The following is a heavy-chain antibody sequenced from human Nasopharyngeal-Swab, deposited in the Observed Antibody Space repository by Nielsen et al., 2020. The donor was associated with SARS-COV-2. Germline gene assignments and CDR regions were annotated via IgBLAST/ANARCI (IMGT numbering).Heavy chain of an antibody. CDR2: IYNSGST. J-gene: IGHJ6*02. V-gene: IGHV4-61*01. CDR1: GDSVSSGSYY. D-gene: IGHD4-23*01. CDR3: ARMTVAWGYYHYYGMDV. Sequence: SETLSLTCTVSGDSVSSGSYYWSWIRQPPGKEVEWIGYIYNSGSTNYNPSLKSRVSISADTSKNQFSLKLSPVTAADTAVYYCARMTVAWGYYHYYGMDVWGQGTTVTVSS.